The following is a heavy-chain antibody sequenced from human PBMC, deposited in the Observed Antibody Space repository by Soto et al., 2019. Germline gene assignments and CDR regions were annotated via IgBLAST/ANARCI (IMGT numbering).Heavy chain of an antibody. V-gene: IGHV1-69*13. Sequence: SVKVSCKASGGTFSSYAISWVRQAPGQGLEWMGGIIPIFGTANYAQKFQGRVTITADESTSTAYMELSSLRSEDTAVYYCAVTGYQLPHYYLDYWGQGTLVTVSS. CDR1: GGTFSSYA. D-gene: IGHD2-2*01. CDR3: AVTGYQLPHYYLDY. J-gene: IGHJ4*02. CDR2: IIPIFGTA.